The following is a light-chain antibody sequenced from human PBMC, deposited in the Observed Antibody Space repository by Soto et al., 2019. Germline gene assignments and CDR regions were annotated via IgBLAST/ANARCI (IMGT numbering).Light chain of an antibody. CDR2: SNN. J-gene: IGLJ1*01. V-gene: IGLV1-44*01. Sequence: QSVLTQPLSASGTPGQSVTISCSGSSSNIGSNTVNWYQQLPGTAPKLLIYSNNQRPSGDPDRFSGSKSGTSASLAISGLQSEDEADYYCAAWDDSLNGYVFGTGTKVTVL. CDR1: SSNIGSNT. CDR3: AAWDDSLNGYV.